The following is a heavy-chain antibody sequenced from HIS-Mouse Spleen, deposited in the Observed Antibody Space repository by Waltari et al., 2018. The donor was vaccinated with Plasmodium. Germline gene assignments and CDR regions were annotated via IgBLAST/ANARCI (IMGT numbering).Heavy chain of an antibody. V-gene: IGHV3-30*04. Sequence: QVQLVESGGGVVQPGRSLRLSCAASGLTFSGYAMPWVRQAPGKGLEWVAVISYDGSNKYYADSVKGRFTISRDNSKNTLYLQMNSLRAEDTAVYYCALSGHWGQGTLVTVSS. J-gene: IGHJ4*02. CDR3: ALSGH. CDR1: GLTFSGYA. CDR2: ISYDGSNK. D-gene: IGHD3-10*01.